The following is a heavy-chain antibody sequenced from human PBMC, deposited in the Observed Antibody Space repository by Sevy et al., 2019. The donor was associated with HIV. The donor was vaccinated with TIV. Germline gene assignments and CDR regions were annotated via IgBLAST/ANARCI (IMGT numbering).Heavy chain of an antibody. D-gene: IGHD3-22*01. CDR1: RFTLSNYD. Sequence: GGSLRLSCAASRFTLSNYDMHWVRQAPGKGLEWVAVIWYDGSNKYYADSVKGRFTISRDNSKNTLYLQMNSLRDEDTALYYCARGGDYYDSSAYYGFDYWGQGTLVTVSS. CDR2: IWYDGSNK. J-gene: IGHJ4*02. CDR3: ARGGDYYDSSAYYGFDY. V-gene: IGHV3-33*01.